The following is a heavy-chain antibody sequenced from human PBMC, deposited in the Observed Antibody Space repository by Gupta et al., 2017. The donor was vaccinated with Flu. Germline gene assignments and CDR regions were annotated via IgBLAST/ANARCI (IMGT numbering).Heavy chain of an antibody. J-gene: IGHJ4*02. Sequence: QVQLVQSGAEVKKPGSSVKVSCKASRGTFSHYAINWVRQAPGQGLEWMGGINPFFNSANYAQKFQGRVTITADESTSTAYMELSSLRSEDTAIYYCASDSIAARQFDYWGQGTLVTVSS. CDR1: RGTFSHYA. CDR2: INPFFNSA. D-gene: IGHD6-6*01. V-gene: IGHV1-69*01. CDR3: ASDSIAARQFDY.